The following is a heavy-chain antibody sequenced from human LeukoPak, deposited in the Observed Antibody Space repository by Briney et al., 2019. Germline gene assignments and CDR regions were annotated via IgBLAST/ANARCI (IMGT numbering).Heavy chain of an antibody. CDR3: AKGLDYGDFRRLFDY. CDR1: GFTFSSYS. J-gene: IGHJ4*02. D-gene: IGHD4-17*01. CDR2: ISSSSSYI. Sequence: NPGGSLRLSCAASGFTFSSYSMNWVRQAPGKGLEWVSSISSSSSYIYYADSVKGRFTISRDNAKNSLYLQMNSLRAEDTAVYYCAKGLDYGDFRRLFDYWGQGTLVTVSS. V-gene: IGHV3-21*01.